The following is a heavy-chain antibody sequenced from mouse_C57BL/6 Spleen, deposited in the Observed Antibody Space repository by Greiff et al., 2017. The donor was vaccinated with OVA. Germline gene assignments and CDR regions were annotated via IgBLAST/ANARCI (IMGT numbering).Heavy chain of an antibody. D-gene: IGHD2-5*01. CDR3: ARVYYSNPQWYFDV. Sequence: QVQLHQPGAELVKPGASVQLSCKASGYTFTSSWMHWVKQRPGRGLEWIGRIDPNSGGTKYNEKFKSKATLTVDKPSNTAYMQLSSLTSEDSAVYYCARVYYSNPQWYFDVWGTGTTVTVSS. CDR2: IDPNSGGT. V-gene: IGHV1-72*01. CDR1: GYTFTSSW. J-gene: IGHJ1*03.